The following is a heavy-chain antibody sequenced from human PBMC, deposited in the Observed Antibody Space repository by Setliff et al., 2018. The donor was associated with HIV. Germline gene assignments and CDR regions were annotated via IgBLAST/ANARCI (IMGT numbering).Heavy chain of an antibody. D-gene: IGHD3-22*01. J-gene: IGHJ6*03. V-gene: IGHV3-20*04. Sequence: GGSLRLSCVASGFTFSTYAMSWVRQAPGKGLEWVSTINGDGGSTGYADSVKGRLTISRDNAKKSLYLQMNSLRVEDTALYYCARVKYDSSGYLSYMDVWGKGTTGTVSS. CDR1: GFTFSTYA. CDR3: ARVKYDSSGYLSYMDV. CDR2: INGDGGST.